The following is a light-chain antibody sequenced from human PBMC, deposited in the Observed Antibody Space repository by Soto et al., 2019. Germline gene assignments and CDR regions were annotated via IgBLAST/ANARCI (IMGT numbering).Light chain of an antibody. CDR1: ESFSSN. CDR3: QQYGSSRT. J-gene: IGKJ1*01. V-gene: IGKV3-20*01. Sequence: VMTQSPASLSVSPGERATLSYRASESFSSNLAWYQQKPCQGPRLLIYGASSRATGIPDRFSGSGSGTDFTLTISRLEPEDFAVYYCQQYGSSRTFGQGTKVDI. CDR2: GAS.